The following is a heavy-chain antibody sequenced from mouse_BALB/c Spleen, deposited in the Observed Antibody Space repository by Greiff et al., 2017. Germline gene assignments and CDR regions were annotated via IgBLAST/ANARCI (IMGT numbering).Heavy chain of an antibody. CDR1: GYSITSDYA. CDR3: ARDFYWYFDV. V-gene: IGHV3-2*02. Sequence: DVMLMESGPGLVKPSQSLSLTCTVTGYSITSDYAWNWIRQFPGNKLEWMGYISYSGSTSYNPSLKSRISITRDTSKNQFFLQLNSVTTEDTATYYCARDFYWYFDVWGAGTTVTVSS. J-gene: IGHJ1*01. CDR2: ISYSGST.